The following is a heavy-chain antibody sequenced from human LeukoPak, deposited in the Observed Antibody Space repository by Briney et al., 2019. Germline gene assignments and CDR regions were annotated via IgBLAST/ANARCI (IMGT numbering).Heavy chain of an antibody. J-gene: IGHJ3*02. CDR1: GFTFSSYS. CDR3: ARDGMVRGVIIWDAFDI. V-gene: IGHV3-48*02. Sequence: GGSLRLSCAASGFTFSSYSMNWVRQAPGKGLEWVSYISSSSSTIYYADSVKGRFIISRDNAKNSLYLQMNSLRDEDTAVYYCARDGMVRGVIIWDAFDIWGQGTMVTVSS. CDR2: ISSSSSTI. D-gene: IGHD3-10*01.